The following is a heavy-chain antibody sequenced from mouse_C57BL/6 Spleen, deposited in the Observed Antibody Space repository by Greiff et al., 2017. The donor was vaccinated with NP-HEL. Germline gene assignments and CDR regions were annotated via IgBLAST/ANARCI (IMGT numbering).Heavy chain of an antibody. CDR2: INPNNGGT. D-gene: IGHD2-5*01. V-gene: IGHV1-18*01. CDR1: GYTFTDYN. Sequence: EVMLVESGPELVKPGASVKIPCKASGYTFTDYNMDWVKQSHGKSLEWIGDINPNNGGTIYNQKFKGKATLTVDKSSSTAYMELRSLTSEDTAVYYCARSGYSNFYYFDYWGQGTTLTVSS. J-gene: IGHJ2*01. CDR3: ARSGYSNFYYFDY.